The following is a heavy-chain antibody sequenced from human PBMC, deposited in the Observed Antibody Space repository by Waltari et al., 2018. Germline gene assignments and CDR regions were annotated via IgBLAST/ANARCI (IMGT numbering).Heavy chain of an antibody. J-gene: IGHJ5*02. CDR1: GGSFSGYY. D-gene: IGHD4-17*01. Sequence: QVQLQQWGAGLLKPSETLSLTCAVYGGSFSGYYWSWIRQPPGKGLEWIGEINHSGSTNYNPYRRSRVTISVDTSKNQFSLKLRSVTAADTAVYYCARGLYMTTVGLGGFDPWGQGTLVTVSS. CDR2: INHSGST. V-gene: IGHV4-34*01. CDR3: ARGLYMTTVGLGGFDP.